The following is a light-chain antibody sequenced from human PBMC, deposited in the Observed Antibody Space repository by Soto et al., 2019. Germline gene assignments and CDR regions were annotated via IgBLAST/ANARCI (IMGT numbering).Light chain of an antibody. Sequence: QSVLTQPPSASGTPGQRVTISCSGSSSNIGSNTVSWYQQHPGRAPKVMIYDVSKRPSGVPDRFSGSKSGNTASLAISGLQAEDEADYYCCSYAGSYTYVFGTGTKVTVL. CDR2: DVS. CDR3: CSYAGSYTYV. V-gene: IGLV2-11*01. J-gene: IGLJ1*01. CDR1: SSNIGSNT.